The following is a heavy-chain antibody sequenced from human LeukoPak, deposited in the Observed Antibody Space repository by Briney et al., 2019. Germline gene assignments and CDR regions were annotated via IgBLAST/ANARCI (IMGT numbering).Heavy chain of an antibody. CDR1: GFTFTSYI. CDR3: ARDRDVPAIGMDV. Sequence: GGSLRLSCAASGFTFTSYIMNWGRQAPGKGLGWSSTTSSSSSYRSYPDSVKRRFTISRDTAKTSLYLQMNSMRAEDTAVYYCARDRDVPAIGMDVWGQGTTVTVSS. V-gene: IGHV3-21*06. J-gene: IGHJ6*02. CDR2: TSSSSSYR.